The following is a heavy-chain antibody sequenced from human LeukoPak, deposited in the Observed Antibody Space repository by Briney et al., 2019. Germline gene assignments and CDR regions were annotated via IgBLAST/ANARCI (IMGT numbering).Heavy chain of an antibody. V-gene: IGHV1-2*02. J-gene: IGHJ1*01. CDR3: AREWELLRKYLYH. Sequence: GASVKVSCKASGYTFTGYYSHWVRQAPGQGLDWMGWINPNSGGTTYAQNFKGRVTVTWGTSISTAYMELSRLRSDDTAVYYCAREWELLRKYLYHWGQGTLVTVSS. CDR1: GYTFTGYY. D-gene: IGHD1-26*01. CDR2: INPNSGGT.